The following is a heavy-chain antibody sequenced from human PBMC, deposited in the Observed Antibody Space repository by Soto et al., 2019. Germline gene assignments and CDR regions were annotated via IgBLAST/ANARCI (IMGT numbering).Heavy chain of an antibody. CDR2: IIPIFGTA. CDR1: GGTFSSYA. CDR3: ARDGGSPGYYYYGMDV. D-gene: IGHD1-1*01. J-gene: IGHJ6*02. V-gene: IGHV1-69*13. Sequence: GASVKVSCKASGGTFSSYAISWVRQAPGQGLEWMGGIIPIFGTANYAQKFQGRVTITADESTSTAYMELSSLRSEDTAVYYCARDGGSPGYYYYGMDVWGQGTTVTVSS.